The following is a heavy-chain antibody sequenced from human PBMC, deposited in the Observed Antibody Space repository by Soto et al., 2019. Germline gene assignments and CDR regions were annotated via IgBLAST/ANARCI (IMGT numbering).Heavy chain of an antibody. V-gene: IGHV4-39*02. D-gene: IGHD3-22*01. CDR3: ARHKTTMLTVVSAFDP. J-gene: IGHJ5*02. CDR2: IFYSGST. Sequence: SETLSLTCTVSGDSITRSNFYWGWIRQPPGKGLEWLGSIFYSGSTFYNPALKSRVTFSVDTSKNHFSLKLSSVTAADTAVYYCARHKTTMLTVVSAFDPWGQGARVTVSS. CDR1: GDSITRSNFY.